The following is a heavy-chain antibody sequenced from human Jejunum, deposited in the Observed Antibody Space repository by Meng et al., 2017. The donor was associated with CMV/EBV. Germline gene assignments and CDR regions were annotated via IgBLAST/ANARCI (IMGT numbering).Heavy chain of an antibody. CDR3: AKGGSVSWEYWYFDL. CDR2: IYGGGVSI. CDR1: GFTFSSFP. D-gene: IGHD1-26*01. V-gene: IGHV3-23*03. J-gene: IGHJ2*01. Sequence: GFTFSSFPMSWVRQAPGKGLEWVSIIYGGGVSIDYADSVRGRFTISRDDSKNTLYLQLNSLRGDDTAVYYCAKGGSVSWEYWYFDLWGRGTLVTVSS.